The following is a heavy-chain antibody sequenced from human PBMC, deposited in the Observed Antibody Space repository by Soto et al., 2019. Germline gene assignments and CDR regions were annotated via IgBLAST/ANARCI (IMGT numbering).Heavy chain of an antibody. V-gene: IGHV4-34*01. CDR3: ASRVLVVPAAIGDYFDY. CDR2: INHSGST. Sequence: PSETLSLTCAVYGGSFSGYYWSWIRQPPGKGLEWIGEINHSGSTNYNPSLKSRVTISVDTSKNQFSLKLSSVTAADTAAYYCASRVLVVPAAIGDYFDYWGQGTLVTVSS. D-gene: IGHD2-2*01. J-gene: IGHJ4*02. CDR1: GGSFSGYY.